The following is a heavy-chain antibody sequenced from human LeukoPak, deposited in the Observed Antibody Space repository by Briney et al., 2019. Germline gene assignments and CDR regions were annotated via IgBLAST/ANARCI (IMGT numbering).Heavy chain of an antibody. D-gene: IGHD3-22*01. Sequence: SETLSLTCTVSGGSISSSSYYWGWIRQPPGKGLEWIGSIYYSGSTYYNPSLKSRVTISVDTSKNQFSLKLSSVTAADTAVYYCARDGRGYYSIDYWGQGTLVTVSS. CDR2: IYYSGST. J-gene: IGHJ4*02. CDR3: ARDGRGYYSIDY. CDR1: GGSISSSSYY. V-gene: IGHV4-39*07.